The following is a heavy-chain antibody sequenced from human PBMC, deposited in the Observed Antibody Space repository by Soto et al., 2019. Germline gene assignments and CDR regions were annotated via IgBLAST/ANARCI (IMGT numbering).Heavy chain of an antibody. CDR1: GYSFTSYW. V-gene: IGHV5-51*01. J-gene: IGHJ6*02. Sequence: GESLKISCKGSGYSFTSYWIGWVRQMPGKGLEWMGIIYPGDSDTRYSPSFQGQVTISADKSISTAYLQWSSLKASDTAMSYCARAYCGGDCYPYYYYYGMDVWGQGTTVTVSS. CDR3: ARAYCGGDCYPYYYYYGMDV. CDR2: IYPGDSDT. D-gene: IGHD2-21*02.